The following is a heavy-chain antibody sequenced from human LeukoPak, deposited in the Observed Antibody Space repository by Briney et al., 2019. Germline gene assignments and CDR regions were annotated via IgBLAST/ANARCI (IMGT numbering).Heavy chain of an antibody. CDR3: AKDRDGYSNFHWFDP. V-gene: IGHV3-30*02. CDR2: IRYDGSNK. D-gene: IGHD4-11*01. Sequence: GGPLRLSCAASGFTFSSYGMHWVRQAPGKGLEWVAFIRYDGSNKYYADSVKGRFTISRDNSKNTLYLQMNSLRAEDTAVYYCAKDRDGYSNFHWFDPWGQGTLVTVSS. J-gene: IGHJ5*02. CDR1: GFTFSSYG.